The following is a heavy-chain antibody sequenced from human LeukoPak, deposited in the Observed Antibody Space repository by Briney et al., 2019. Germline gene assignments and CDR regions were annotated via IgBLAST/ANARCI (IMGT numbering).Heavy chain of an antibody. J-gene: IGHJ4*02. V-gene: IGHV3-23*01. Sequence: GGSLRLFCVASGFTFSSYAMHWVRQAPGKGLEWVSAISGSGGSTYYADSVKGRFTISRDNSKNTLYLQMNSLRAEDTAVYYCYGSGSYYMTPNFDYWGQGTLVTVSS. CDR1: GFTFSSYA. D-gene: IGHD3-10*01. CDR2: ISGSGGST. CDR3: YGSGSYYMTPNFDY.